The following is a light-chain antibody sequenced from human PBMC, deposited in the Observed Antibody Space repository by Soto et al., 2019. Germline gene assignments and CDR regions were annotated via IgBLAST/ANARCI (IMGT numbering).Light chain of an antibody. CDR3: WSYAGSYTWV. Sequence: QSALTQPRSVSGSPGQSVTISCTGTRSDVGGYNYVSWYQQHPGKAPKVMIYDVTKRPSGVPDRFSGSKSGNTASLTISGLQAEDDADYHCWSYAGSYTWVFGGGTKLTVL. J-gene: IGLJ3*02. V-gene: IGLV2-11*01. CDR1: RSDVGGYNY. CDR2: DVT.